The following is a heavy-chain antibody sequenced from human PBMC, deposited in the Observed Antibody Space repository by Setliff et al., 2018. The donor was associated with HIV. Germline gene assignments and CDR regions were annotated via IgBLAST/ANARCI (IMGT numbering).Heavy chain of an antibody. CDR2: IHHSGST. J-gene: IGHJ4*02. CDR1: GGSISSYY. CDR3: ASHGRSYYSDSRLDY. Sequence: SETLSLTCTVSGGSISSYYWSWIRQPPGKGLEWIGKIHHSGSTSYNPSLKSRVTISVDTSKNQSSLKLSSVTAADTAVYYCASHGRSYYSDSRLDYWGQGTPVTVSS. V-gene: IGHV4-59*08. D-gene: IGHD3-10*01.